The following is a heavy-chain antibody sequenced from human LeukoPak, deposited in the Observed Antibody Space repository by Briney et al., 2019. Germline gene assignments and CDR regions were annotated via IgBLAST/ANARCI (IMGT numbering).Heavy chain of an antibody. CDR1: GYTFTSYG. CDR3: VQEGPRGLAFDI. J-gene: IGHJ3*02. CDR2: ISAYNGNT. V-gene: IGHV1-18*01. Sequence: ASVKVSCKASGYTFTSYGISWVRQAPGQGLEWMGWISAYNGNTNYAQKLQGRVTMTTDTSTSTAYMELRSLRSDDTAVYYCVQEGPRGLAFDIWGQGTKVTVSS.